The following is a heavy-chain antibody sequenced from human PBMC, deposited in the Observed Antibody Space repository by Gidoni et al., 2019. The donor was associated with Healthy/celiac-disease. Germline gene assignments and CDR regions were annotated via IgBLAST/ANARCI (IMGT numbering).Heavy chain of an antibody. CDR1: GFTLRSYA. D-gene: IGHD2-15*01. CDR3: AKDVGPGHY. Sequence: EVQLLESGGGLVQPGGSLRLSCAASGFTLRSYAMSWVRRAPGKGLEWVSAISGSGGRTYYADSVKGRFTISRDNSKNTLYLQMNSLRDEDTAVYYCAKDVGPGHYWGQGTLVTVSS. CDR2: ISGSGGRT. J-gene: IGHJ4*02. V-gene: IGHV3-23*01.